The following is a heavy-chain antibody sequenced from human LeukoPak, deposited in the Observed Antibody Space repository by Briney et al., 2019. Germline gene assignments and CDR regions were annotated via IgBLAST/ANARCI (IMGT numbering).Heavy chain of an antibody. CDR3: SRAGTGFTIPGAY. D-gene: IGHD1-14*01. J-gene: IGHJ4*02. CDR1: GASISSHY. Sequence: SETLSLTCSVSGASISSHYWSWIRQPPGKGLEWIGYIHYSGSTNCHPSLKSRVTISLDTSKNPFSLKLTSVTAADTAVYYCSRAGTGFTIPGAYWGQGTLVTV. V-gene: IGHV4-59*11. CDR2: IHYSGST.